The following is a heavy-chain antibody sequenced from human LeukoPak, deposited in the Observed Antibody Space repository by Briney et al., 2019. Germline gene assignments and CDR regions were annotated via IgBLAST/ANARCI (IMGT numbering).Heavy chain of an antibody. CDR3: ANQPSGSWSYYFDY. Sequence: ASVKVSCKASGYTFTGYYMHWVRQAPGQGLEWMGWINPNSGGTNYAQKFQGRVTMTRDTSISTAYMELSRLRSDDTAVYYCANQPSGSWSYYFDYWSQGTLVTVSS. V-gene: IGHV1-2*02. J-gene: IGHJ4*02. D-gene: IGHD3-10*01. CDR2: INPNSGGT. CDR1: GYTFTGYY.